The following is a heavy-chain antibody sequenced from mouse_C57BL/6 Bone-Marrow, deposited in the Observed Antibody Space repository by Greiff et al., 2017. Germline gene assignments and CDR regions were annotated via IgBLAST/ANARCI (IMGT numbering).Heavy chain of an antibody. D-gene: IGHD1-1*01. Sequence: VQLQQPGAELVKPGASVKLSCKASGYTFTSSWMHWVKQRPGQGLEWIGMIHPNSGSTNYNEKFKSKATLTVDKSSSTAYMQLSSLTSENSAVYYCARPVTAVFYYAMDYWGQGTSVTVSS. CDR1: GYTFTSSW. CDR3: ARPVTAVFYYAMDY. V-gene: IGHV1-64*01. J-gene: IGHJ4*01. CDR2: IHPNSGST.